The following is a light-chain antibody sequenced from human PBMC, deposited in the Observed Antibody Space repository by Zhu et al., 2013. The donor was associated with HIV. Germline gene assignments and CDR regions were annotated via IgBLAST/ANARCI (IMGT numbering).Light chain of an antibody. Sequence: SYELTQPPSVSVSPGQTASITCSGDKLGDKYACWYQQKPGQSPVLVIYQDSKRPSGIPERFSGSNSDDTATLTISGTQTLDEADYYCQAWDTDNAIVFGGGTKLTVL. CDR2: QDS. V-gene: IGLV3-1*01. CDR1: KLGDKY. CDR3: QAWDTDNAIV. J-gene: IGLJ3*02.